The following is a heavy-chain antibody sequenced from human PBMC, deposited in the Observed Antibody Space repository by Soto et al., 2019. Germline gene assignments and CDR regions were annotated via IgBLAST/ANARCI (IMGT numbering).Heavy chain of an antibody. CDR3: GRGGSQDLAY. D-gene: IGHD3-10*01. Sequence: GGSLRLSCTASGFTFSTSWMTWVRQAPGKGLDWVANIKQDGTEQYYVDSVKGRFTISRDNAKNSLYLQMNSLRAEDTAVYYCGRGGSQDLAYWGQGSLVTVSS. V-gene: IGHV3-7*01. CDR2: IKQDGTEQ. CDR1: GFTFSTSW. J-gene: IGHJ4*02.